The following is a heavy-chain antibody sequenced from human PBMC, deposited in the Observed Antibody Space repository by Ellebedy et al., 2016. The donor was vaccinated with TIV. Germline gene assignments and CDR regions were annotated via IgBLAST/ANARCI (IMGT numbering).Heavy chain of an antibody. Sequence: GESLKISCAASGFSFSNYGMHWVRQARGGGLEWVAVVSFDGSDKFYTDSVKGRFTISRDNSKKTLYLQMNSLRTEDTALYYCAKDRGSGYDFETDYWGQGTQVTVSS. D-gene: IGHD5-12*01. V-gene: IGHV3-30*18. J-gene: IGHJ4*02. CDR1: GFSFSNYG. CDR3: AKDRGSGYDFETDY. CDR2: VSFDGSDK.